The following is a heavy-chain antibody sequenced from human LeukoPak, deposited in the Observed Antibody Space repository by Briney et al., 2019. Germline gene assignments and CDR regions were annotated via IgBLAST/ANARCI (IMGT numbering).Heavy chain of an antibody. CDR1: GFTFSSYA. V-gene: IGHV3-23*01. CDR3: AKEEYYYDSSGLRDY. Sequence: GSLRLSCAASGFTFSSYAMSWVRQAPGKGLEWVSAISGSGGSTYYADSVKGRFTISRDNSKNTLYPQMNSLRAEDTAVYYCAKEEYYYDSSGLRDYWGQGTLVTVSS. J-gene: IGHJ4*02. CDR2: ISGSGGST. D-gene: IGHD3-22*01.